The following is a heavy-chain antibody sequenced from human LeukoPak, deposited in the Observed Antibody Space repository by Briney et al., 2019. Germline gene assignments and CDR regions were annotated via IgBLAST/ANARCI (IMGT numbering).Heavy chain of an antibody. V-gene: IGHV3-9*01. D-gene: IGHD6-6*01. J-gene: IGHJ4*02. CDR3: AKAMRSSSAPFDY. Sequence: GGSLRLSCAASGFTFDDYAMHWVRQAPGKGLEWVSGISWNVGSIGYADSVKGRFTISRDNAKNSLYLQMNSLRAEDTALYYCAKAMRSSSAPFDYWGQGTLVTVSS. CDR2: ISWNVGSI. CDR1: GFTFDDYA.